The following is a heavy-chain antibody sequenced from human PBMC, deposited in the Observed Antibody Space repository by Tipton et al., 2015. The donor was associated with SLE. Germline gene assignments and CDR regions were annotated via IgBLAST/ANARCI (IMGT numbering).Heavy chain of an antibody. CDR3: ARDFGNVGRFDS. CDR2: IYHTGTT. CDR1: GFYITSGFN. Sequence: TLSLTCTVSGFYITSGFNWGWIRQPPGKGLEWIGIIYHTGTTKYSPSLQRRVPISVDTWRNQFSLRLNSLTAADTAVYYCARDFGNVGRFDSWGQGTLVTVSS. V-gene: IGHV4-38-2*02. J-gene: IGHJ5*01. D-gene: IGHD3-10*01.